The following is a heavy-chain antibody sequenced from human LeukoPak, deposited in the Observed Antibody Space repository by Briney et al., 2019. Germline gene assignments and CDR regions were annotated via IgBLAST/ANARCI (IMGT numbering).Heavy chain of an antibody. CDR3: GRTWGYYFDY. Sequence: PSETLSLTCTVSGGSISSDTSHWGWIRQPPGKGLEWIGSIHYTGRTYYNPSLKSRVTISVDTSKSQFSLKLPSVTAADTAVYYCGRTWGYYFDYWGQGTLVTVSS. CDR1: GGSISSDTSH. J-gene: IGHJ4*02. V-gene: IGHV4-39*07. CDR2: IHYTGRT. D-gene: IGHD3-16*01.